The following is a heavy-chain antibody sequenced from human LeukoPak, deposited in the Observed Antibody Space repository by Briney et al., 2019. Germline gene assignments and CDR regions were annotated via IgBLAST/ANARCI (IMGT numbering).Heavy chain of an antibody. J-gene: IGHJ4*02. CDR3: AKDTWGGHFDY. CDR1: GFTFDDYA. D-gene: IGHD3-16*01. Sequence: GRSLRLSCAASGFTFDDYAMHWVRQAPGKGLEWVSGISWNSGSIGYADSVKGRFTISRDNAKNSLYLQMNSLRAEDTALYYCAKDTWGGHFDYWGQGTLVTVSS. V-gene: IGHV3-9*01. CDR2: ISWNSGSI.